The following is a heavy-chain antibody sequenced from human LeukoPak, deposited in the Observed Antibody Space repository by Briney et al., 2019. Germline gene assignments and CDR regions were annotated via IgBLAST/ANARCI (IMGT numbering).Heavy chain of an antibody. D-gene: IGHD7-27*01. V-gene: IGHV4-59*02. CDR1: GDSVSGFH. J-gene: IGHJ5*02. Sequence: PSETLSLTCTVSGDSVSGFHWNWIRQSQGKGLEWIGHIYYGRTLNYNPSLKSRVTISMDTSKNQFSLRLTSATAADTAVYYCARRSNWGPSNWFDPWGQGTLVTVSS. CDR3: ARRSNWGPSNWFDP. CDR2: IYYGRTL.